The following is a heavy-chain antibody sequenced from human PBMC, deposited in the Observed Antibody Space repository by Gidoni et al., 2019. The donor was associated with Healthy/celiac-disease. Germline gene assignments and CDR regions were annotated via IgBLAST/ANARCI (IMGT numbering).Heavy chain of an antibody. CDR3: AKGYFLGDFWSAHYGGGFDY. J-gene: IGHJ4*02. V-gene: IGHV3-23*04. CDR2: ISGSGGST. CDR1: GFTFSSYA. D-gene: IGHD3-3*01. Sequence: EVQLVESGGGLVQPGGSLRLSCAASGFTFSSYALRWVRQAPGKGLGGVSVISGSGGSTYYADSVKGRFTISRDNSKNTMYLQMNSLRAEDTAVYYCAKGYFLGDFWSAHYGGGFDYWGQGTLVTVSS.